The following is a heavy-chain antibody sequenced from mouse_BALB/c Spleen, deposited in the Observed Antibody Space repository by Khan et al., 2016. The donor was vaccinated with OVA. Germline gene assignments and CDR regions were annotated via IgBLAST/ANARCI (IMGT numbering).Heavy chain of an antibody. CDR1: GYTFTNYG. Sequence: QIQLVQSGPELKKPGETVKISCKASGYTFTNYGMNWVKQAPGKGLKWMGWINTYTGEPTYADDFKGRFAFSLETSANTAYLQINNLINEDAATYFCARSASYGCFDVWGAGTTVTVSA. CDR3: ARSASYGCFDV. D-gene: IGHD6-1*01. J-gene: IGHJ1*01. CDR2: INTYTGEP. V-gene: IGHV9-3-1*01.